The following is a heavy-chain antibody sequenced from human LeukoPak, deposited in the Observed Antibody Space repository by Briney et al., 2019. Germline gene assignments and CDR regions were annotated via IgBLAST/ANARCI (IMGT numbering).Heavy chain of an antibody. J-gene: IGHJ5*02. CDR3: AKVNPSNWFDP. V-gene: IGHV3-23*01. Sequence: GGSLRLSCAASGFTFNSYAMSWVRQAPGKGLEWVSAISSSGGSTYYADSVKGRFSISRDNSKSTLFLQMNSLRAEDTAVYYCAKVNPSNWFDPWGQGTLVTVSS. CDR1: GFTFNSYA. CDR2: ISSSGGST.